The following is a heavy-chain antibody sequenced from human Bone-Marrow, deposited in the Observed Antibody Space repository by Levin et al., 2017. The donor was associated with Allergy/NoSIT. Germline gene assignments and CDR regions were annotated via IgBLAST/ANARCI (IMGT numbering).Heavy chain of an antibody. CDR2: ISGYNGDT. CDR1: GYRINDYG. D-gene: IGHD6-6*01. Sequence: GASVKVSCWASGYRINDYGITWVRQAPGQGLEWMGWISGYNGDTHYLEKLQGRLTLTRDTTTNRAYMELRNLRSDDTAVYYCAGYIGSSSSDDHWGQGTLVSVSS. V-gene: IGHV1-18*01. CDR3: AGYIGSSSSDDH. J-gene: IGHJ1*01.